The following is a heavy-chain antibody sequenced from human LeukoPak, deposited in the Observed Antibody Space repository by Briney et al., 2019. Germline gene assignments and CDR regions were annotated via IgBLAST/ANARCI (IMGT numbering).Heavy chain of an antibody. Sequence: PGGSLRLSCAASGFTFSSYGMHWVRQAPVKGLEWVAVISYDGSNKYYADSVKGRFTIPRDNSKNTLYLQMNSLRAEDTAVYYCAKDNGDYGDCFPDYWGQGTLVTVSS. CDR2: ISYDGSNK. J-gene: IGHJ4*02. CDR1: GFTFSSYG. CDR3: AKDNGDYGDCFPDY. V-gene: IGHV3-30*18. D-gene: IGHD4-17*01.